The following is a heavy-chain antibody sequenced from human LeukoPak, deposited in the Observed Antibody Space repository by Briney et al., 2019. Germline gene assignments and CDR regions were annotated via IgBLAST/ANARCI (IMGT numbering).Heavy chain of an antibody. CDR3: ARGLGYRYCSSTSCYTYYYYGMDV. V-gene: IGHV1-8*01. Sequence: ASVKVSCKASGYTFTSYDINWVRQATGQGLEWMGWMNPNSGNTGYAQKFQGRVTMTRNTSISTAYMELSSLRSEDTAVYYCARGLGYRYCSSTSCYTYYYYGMDVWGQGTTVTVPS. J-gene: IGHJ6*02. D-gene: IGHD2-2*01. CDR1: GYTFTSYD. CDR2: MNPNSGNT.